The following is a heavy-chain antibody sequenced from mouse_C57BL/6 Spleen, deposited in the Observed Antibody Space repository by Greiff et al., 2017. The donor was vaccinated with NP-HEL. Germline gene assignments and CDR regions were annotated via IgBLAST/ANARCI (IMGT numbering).Heavy chain of an antibody. CDR1: GYAFSSYW. D-gene: IGHD1-1*01. CDR3: ALYYYGSSSYAMDY. J-gene: IGHJ4*01. Sequence: QVQLKESGAELVKPEASVKISCKASGYAFSSYWMNWVKQRPGKGLEWIGQIYPGDGDTNYNGKFKGKATLTADKSSSTAYMQLSSLTSEDSAVYFCALYYYGSSSYAMDYWGQGTSVTVSS. CDR2: IYPGDGDT. V-gene: IGHV1-80*01.